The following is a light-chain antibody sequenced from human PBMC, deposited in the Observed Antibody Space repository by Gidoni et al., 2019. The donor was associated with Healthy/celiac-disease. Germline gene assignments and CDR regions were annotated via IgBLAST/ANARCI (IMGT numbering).Light chain of an antibody. CDR2: GNS. CDR3: QSYDSSLSGFV. V-gene: IGLV1-40*01. CDR1: SSNIGAGYD. J-gene: IGLJ3*02. Sequence: QSVLTQPPSVSGDPGQRVTISCTGSSSNIGAGYDVHWYQQLPGTAPKLLIYGNSNRPSGVPDRFSGSKSGTSASLAITGIQAEDEADYYCQSYDSSLSGFVFGGGTKLTVL.